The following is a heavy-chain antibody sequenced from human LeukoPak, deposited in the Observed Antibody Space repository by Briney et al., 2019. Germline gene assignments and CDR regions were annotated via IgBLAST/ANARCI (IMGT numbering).Heavy chain of an antibody. V-gene: IGHV3-30*02. CDR2: RAHHGNNN. CDR3: AKDGSWSCTD. D-gene: IGHD2-8*02. J-gene: IGHJ4*02. CDR1: GFTFSSSA. Sequence: GGSLRLSCGASGFTFSSSAMHWVRQGPAKGLEWVAYRAHHGNNNYYADSVKGRFPISRNNSKGSLYLQMNSLRADDTAVYYCAKDGSWSCTDWGQGTLVRVSS.